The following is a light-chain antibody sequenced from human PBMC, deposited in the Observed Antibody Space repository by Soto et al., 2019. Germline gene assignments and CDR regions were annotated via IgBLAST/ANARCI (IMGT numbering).Light chain of an antibody. J-gene: IGKJ4*01. CDR3: QQYGSSPPGLT. V-gene: IGKV3-20*01. CDR1: QSVSSSY. Sequence: EIVLTQSPGTLSLSPGERATLSCRASQSVSSSYLAWYQQKPGQAPRLLIYGASSRATGIPDRFSGSGSGTDFTLTICRLEPEDFAVYYCQQYGSSPPGLTFGGGTKVEIK. CDR2: GAS.